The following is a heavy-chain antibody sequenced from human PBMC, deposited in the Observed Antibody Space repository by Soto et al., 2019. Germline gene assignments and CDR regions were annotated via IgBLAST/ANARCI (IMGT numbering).Heavy chain of an antibody. Sequence: PGGSLRLSCAASGFTFNTNAMSWVRQAPGKGLEWVSSISGTGSRTYYADSVKGRFTIARDNSKNTVPLQMNNLRAEDTGLYYCTKDTGYLSMDAWGQGTTVTVSS. CDR1: GFTFNTNA. CDR3: TKDTGYLSMDA. J-gene: IGHJ6*02. D-gene: IGHD6-25*01. V-gene: IGHV3-23*01. CDR2: ISGTGSRT.